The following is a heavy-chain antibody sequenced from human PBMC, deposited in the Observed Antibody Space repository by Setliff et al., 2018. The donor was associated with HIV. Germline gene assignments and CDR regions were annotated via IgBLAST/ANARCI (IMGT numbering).Heavy chain of an antibody. CDR1: GYTFSEYA. V-gene: IGHV1-3*04. CDR3: AREEFHYGSETAGEAFDM. Sequence: ASVKVSCKASGYTFSEYAIHWVRQAPGQRLEWMGRIDTDNGYRRYSPKLQGRVTITKDTSANTAYMELRGLRSEDTAVYYCAREEFHYGSETAGEAFDMWGRGTKVTVSS. J-gene: IGHJ3*02. D-gene: IGHD3-10*01. CDR2: IDTDNGYR.